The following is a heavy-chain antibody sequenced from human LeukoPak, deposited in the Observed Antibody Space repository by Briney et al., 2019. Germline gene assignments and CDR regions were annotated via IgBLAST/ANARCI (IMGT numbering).Heavy chain of an antibody. V-gene: IGHV3-33*01. Sequence: GGSLRLSCAASGFTFSSYGMPWVRQAPGKGLEWVAVIWYDGSNKYYADSVKGRFTISRDNSKNTLYLQMNSLRAEDTAVYYCARTVTTNRGPFDYWGQGTLVTVSS. D-gene: IGHD4-17*01. J-gene: IGHJ4*02. CDR1: GFTFSSYG. CDR2: IWYDGSNK. CDR3: ARTVTTNRGPFDY.